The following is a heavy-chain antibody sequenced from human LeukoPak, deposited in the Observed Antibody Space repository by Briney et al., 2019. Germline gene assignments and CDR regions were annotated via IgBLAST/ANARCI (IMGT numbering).Heavy chain of an antibody. D-gene: IGHD1-14*01. V-gene: IGHV4-39*01. CDR1: GGSISSSSYY. J-gene: IGHJ4*02. CDR3: ARREAAEDY. Sequence: SETLSLTCTVSGGSISSSSYYWGWIRQPPGKGLEWIGSIYYSGSTYYNPSLKSRVTISVDTSKNQFSLKLSSVTAADTAVYYCARREAAEDYWGQGTLVTVSS. CDR2: IYYSGST.